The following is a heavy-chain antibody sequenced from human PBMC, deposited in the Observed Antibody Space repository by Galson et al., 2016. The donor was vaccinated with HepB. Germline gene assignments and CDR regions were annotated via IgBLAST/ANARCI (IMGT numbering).Heavy chain of an antibody. V-gene: IGHV3-23*01. D-gene: IGHD6-19*01. CDR2: ISGSAGTT. Sequence: SLRLSCAASGFTFSSFAMSWVRQAPGKGLEWVSAISGSAGTTYYADSVRGRFTISRDNSRNTLYLQMNSLRAEDTAIYYCARFPQWLAKKHFDTWGQGTLVTVSS. CDR1: GFTFSSFA. J-gene: IGHJ4*02. CDR3: ARFPQWLAKKHFDT.